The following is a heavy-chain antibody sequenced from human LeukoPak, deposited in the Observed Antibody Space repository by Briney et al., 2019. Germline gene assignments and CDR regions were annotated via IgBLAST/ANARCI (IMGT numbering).Heavy chain of an antibody. Sequence: GGSLRLSCAASGFTFSDSTVHWVRQASGKGLEWVGRIRGKPNNYATACAASVKGRFTFSRDDSKNTAYLQMNSLRTEDTAVYCCTRVKFSGYEIEYWGQGTLVTVSS. D-gene: IGHD5-12*01. CDR3: TRVKFSGYEIEY. CDR2: IRGKPNNYAT. CDR1: GFTFSDST. V-gene: IGHV3-73*01. J-gene: IGHJ4*02.